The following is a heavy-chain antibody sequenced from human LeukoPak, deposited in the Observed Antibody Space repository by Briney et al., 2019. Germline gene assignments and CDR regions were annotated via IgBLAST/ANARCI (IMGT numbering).Heavy chain of an antibody. D-gene: IGHD6-19*01. CDR1: GYTLTELS. CDR3: ATFHYRGWYYFDY. CDR2: FDPEDGET. V-gene: IGHV1-24*01. J-gene: IGHJ4*02. Sequence: VKVSCQVSGYTLTELSMHWVRQAPGKGLEWMGGFDPEDGETIYAQKFQGRVTMTEDTSTDTAYMELSSLRSEDTAVYYCATFHYRGWYYFDYWGQGTLVTVSS.